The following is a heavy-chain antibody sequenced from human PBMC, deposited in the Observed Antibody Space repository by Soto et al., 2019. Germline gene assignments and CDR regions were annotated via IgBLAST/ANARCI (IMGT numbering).Heavy chain of an antibody. CDR2: ISSSGSTI. D-gene: IGHD3-9*01. CDR1: GFTFSDYY. Sequence: SGGSLRLSCAASGFTFSDYYMSWIRQAPGKGLERVSYISSSGSTIYYADSVKGRFTISRDNAKNSLYLQMNSLRAEDTAVYYCARDQDTYYDILTGHPFYYYGMDVWGQGTTVTVSS. V-gene: IGHV3-11*01. CDR3: ARDQDTYYDILTGHPFYYYGMDV. J-gene: IGHJ6*02.